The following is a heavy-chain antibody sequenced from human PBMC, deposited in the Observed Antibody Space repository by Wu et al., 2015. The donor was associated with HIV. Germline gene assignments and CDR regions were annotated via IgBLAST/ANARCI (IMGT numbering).Heavy chain of an antibody. D-gene: IGHD1-26*01. CDR1: GYTFTTYY. CDR3: ARSFGEVGAAAGSEYYFDY. J-gene: IGHJ4*02. Sequence: QLVQSGAEVKKPGASVKVSCKASGYTFTTYYMHWVRQAPGQGLQWMGIINPSGGSISYPQRFQGRVTMTRDTSTSTVYMELRSLRSEDTALYYCARSFGEVGAAAGSEYYFDYWGQGTLVTVSS. V-gene: IGHV1-46*01. CDR2: INPSGGSI.